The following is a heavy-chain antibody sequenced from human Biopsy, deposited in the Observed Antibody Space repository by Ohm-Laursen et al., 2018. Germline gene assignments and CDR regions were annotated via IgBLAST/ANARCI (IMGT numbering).Heavy chain of an antibody. CDR2: INHSGRT. CDR3: VRGVDYYDPYHYYALDV. Sequence: SETLSLTCTVSGGSISSDYWSWIRQTPGKGLEWIGEINHSGRTNYNPSLKSRVTISVDTSKNQFSRKVRSVTAADTAVYYCVRGVDYYDPYHYYALDVWGQGTTVTVSS. J-gene: IGHJ6*02. CDR1: GGSISSDY. D-gene: IGHD3-22*01. V-gene: IGHV4-34*01.